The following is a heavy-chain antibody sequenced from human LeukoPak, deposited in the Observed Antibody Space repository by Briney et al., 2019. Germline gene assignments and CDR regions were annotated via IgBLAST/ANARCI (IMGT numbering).Heavy chain of an antibody. CDR1: GGSFSGYY. CDR2: INHSGST. D-gene: IGHD5-12*01. Sequence: SETLSLTCAVSGGSFSGYYWSWIRQPPGKGLEWIGEINHSGSTNYNPSLKSRVTISVDTSKNQFSLKLSSVTAADTAVYYCARGVGSGYDGYYYYGMDVWGQGTTVTVSS. CDR3: ARGVGSGYDGYYYYGMDV. V-gene: IGHV4-34*01. J-gene: IGHJ6*02.